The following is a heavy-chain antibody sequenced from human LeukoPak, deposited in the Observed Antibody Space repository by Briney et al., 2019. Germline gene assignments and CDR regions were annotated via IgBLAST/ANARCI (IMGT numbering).Heavy chain of an antibody. J-gene: IGHJ3*02. CDR2: ISGSSSSI. Sequence: GGSLRLSCAASGFTFSDYSMNWVRQAPGKGLEWVSYISGSSSSIYYADSVKGRFTISRDNAKNSLYLQMNSLRAEDTAVYYCARAHNFYGGNSKGAFDIWGQGTLVTVSS. CDR3: ARAHNFYGGNSKGAFDI. D-gene: IGHD4-23*01. CDR1: GFTFSDYS. V-gene: IGHV3-48*04.